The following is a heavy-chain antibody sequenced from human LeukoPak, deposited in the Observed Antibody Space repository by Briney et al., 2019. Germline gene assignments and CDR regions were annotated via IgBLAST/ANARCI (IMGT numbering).Heavy chain of an antibody. J-gene: IGHJ4*02. Sequence: GGSLRLSCAASGFTFSSYAMSWVRQAPGKGLEWVSAISGSGGSTSYADSVKGRFTISRDNSKNTLYLQMNSPRAEDTAVYYCAKGRCSGASCFIDYWGQGTLVTVSS. V-gene: IGHV3-23*01. D-gene: IGHD2-15*01. CDR2: ISGSGGST. CDR3: AKGRCSGASCFIDY. CDR1: GFTFSSYA.